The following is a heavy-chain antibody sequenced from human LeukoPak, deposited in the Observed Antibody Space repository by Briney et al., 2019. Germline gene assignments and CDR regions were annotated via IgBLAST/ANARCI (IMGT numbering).Heavy chain of an antibody. D-gene: IGHD2-2*02. J-gene: IGHJ4*02. CDR3: ARSRAYCSSTSCYTFDY. Sequence: ASVKVSCKASGGTFSSYAISWVRQAPGQGLKWMGGIIPIFGTANYAQKFQGRVTITTDESTSTAYMELSSLRSEDTAVCYCARSRAYCSSTSCYTFDYWGQGTLVTVSS. CDR2: IIPIFGTA. V-gene: IGHV1-69*05. CDR1: GGTFSSYA.